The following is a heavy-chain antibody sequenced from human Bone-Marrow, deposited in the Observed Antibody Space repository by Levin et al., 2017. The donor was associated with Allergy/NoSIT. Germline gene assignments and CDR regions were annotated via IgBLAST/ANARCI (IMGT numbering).Heavy chain of an antibody. V-gene: IGHV4-59*01. CDR3: AKDRVVTSNGTYYYYGMAG. D-gene: IGHD2-21*02. J-gene: IGHJ6*02. Sequence: SQTLSLTCIVSGASISSYHWSWIRQPPGKGLEWIGYIYYSGSTNYNPSLKSRVTMSVDTSRNQFSLTLNSVSAADTAVYYCAKDRVVTSNGTYYYYGMAGWGQGITVSVSS. CDR1: GASISSYH. CDR2: IYYSGST.